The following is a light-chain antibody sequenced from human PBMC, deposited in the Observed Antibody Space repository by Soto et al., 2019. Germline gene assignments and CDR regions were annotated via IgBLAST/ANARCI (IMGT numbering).Light chain of an antibody. CDR3: QVWDSSSDHYV. J-gene: IGLJ1*01. CDR2: YDS. Sequence: SYELTQPPSVSVAPGKTARITCGGNNMGSKSVHWYQQKPGQAPVLVIYYDSDRPVGIPERFSGSNSGNTATLTISRVEAGDEADYYCQVWDSSSDHYVFGTGTKLTVL. V-gene: IGLV3-21*04. CDR1: NMGSKS.